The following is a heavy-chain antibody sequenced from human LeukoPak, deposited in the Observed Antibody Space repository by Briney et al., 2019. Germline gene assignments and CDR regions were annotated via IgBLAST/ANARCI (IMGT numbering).Heavy chain of an antibody. CDR2: IYYSGSS. J-gene: IGHJ6*03. CDR3: ARVPRSYYYYYYMDV. V-gene: IGHV4-59*01. CDR1: GGSISGYH. Sequence: PSETLSLTCNVSGGSISGYHWSWNRQPPGKGLEWLGYIYYSGSSNYNPSLKSRVTMSADTSKNQFSLKLSSVTAADTAVYYCARVPRSYYYYYYMDVWGKGTTVTVSS.